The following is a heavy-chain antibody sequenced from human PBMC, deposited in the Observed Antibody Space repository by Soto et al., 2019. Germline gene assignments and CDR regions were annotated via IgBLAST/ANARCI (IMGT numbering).Heavy chain of an antibody. V-gene: IGHV5-51*01. CDR1: GYRLTGYW. CDR3: ARLGLYDGSAFDI. D-gene: IGHD2-2*02. CDR2: TYPGDSDT. J-gene: IGHJ3*02. Sequence: VEYLKISCQGSGYRLTGYWIAWVRQMPGKGLEWMGKTYPGDSDTKYSPSFQGQVTISADKSISTAYLQWNSLKASDTAMYYCARLGLYDGSAFDIWGQGTMVTVSS.